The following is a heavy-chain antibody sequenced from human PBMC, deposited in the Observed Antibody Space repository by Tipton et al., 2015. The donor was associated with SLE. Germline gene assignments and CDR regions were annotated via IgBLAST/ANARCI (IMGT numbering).Heavy chain of an antibody. V-gene: IGHV4-39*07. CDR2: IYYSGST. CDR3: ASRIAADPYYYGMDV. Sequence: TLSLTCTVSGGSISSSSYYWGWIRQPPGKGLEWIGSIYYSGSTYYNPSLKSRVTMSVDTSKNQFSLKLSSVTAADTAVYYCASRIAADPYYYGMDVWGQGTTVTVSS. CDR1: GGSISSSSYY. J-gene: IGHJ6*02. D-gene: IGHD6-13*01.